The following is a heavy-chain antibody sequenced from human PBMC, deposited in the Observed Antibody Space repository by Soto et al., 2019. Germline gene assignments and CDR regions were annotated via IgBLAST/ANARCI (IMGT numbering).Heavy chain of an antibody. D-gene: IGHD3-10*01. J-gene: IGHJ4*02. V-gene: IGHV1-69*06. Sequence: QVQLVQSGAEVKKPGSSVKVSCKASGGTFSSLAISWVRQAPGQGLEWMGGHVPVFGTANYAQKFQDRVTITADKFTSTSYMELSSLRSEDTAVYYCARSPGVFDYWGQGTLVTVSS. CDR1: GGTFSSLA. CDR3: ARSPGVFDY. CDR2: HVPVFGTA.